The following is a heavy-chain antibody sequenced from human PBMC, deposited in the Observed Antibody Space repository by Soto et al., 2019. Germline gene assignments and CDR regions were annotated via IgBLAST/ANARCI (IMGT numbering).Heavy chain of an antibody. V-gene: IGHV3-9*01. CDR1: GFTFDDYA. Sequence: EVQLVESGGGLVQPGRSLRLSCGASGFTFDDYAMHWVRQAPGKGLEWVSGISWNSGSIAYADSVKGRFTISRDNAKNSFYLQMNSLTPEDTALYYCAKDFSDIWDYRRDFDYWGQGTLVTVSS. CDR2: ISWNSGSI. J-gene: IGHJ4*02. D-gene: IGHD1-7*01. CDR3: AKDFSDIWDYRRDFDY.